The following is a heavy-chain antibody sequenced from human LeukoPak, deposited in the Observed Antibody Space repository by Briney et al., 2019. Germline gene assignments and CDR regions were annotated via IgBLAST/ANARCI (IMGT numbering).Heavy chain of an antibody. D-gene: IGHD6-6*01. CDR1: GFTFSTYS. Sequence: PGGSLRLSCAASGFTFSTYSMNWVRQAPGKGLEWVSYISSSSSGTYYADSVKGRFTISRDNAKNSLYLQMNSLRAEDTAVYYCAREYSSSTGKASDYWGQGTLVTVSS. V-gene: IGHV3-48*01. CDR2: ISSSSSGT. J-gene: IGHJ4*02. CDR3: AREYSSSTGKASDY.